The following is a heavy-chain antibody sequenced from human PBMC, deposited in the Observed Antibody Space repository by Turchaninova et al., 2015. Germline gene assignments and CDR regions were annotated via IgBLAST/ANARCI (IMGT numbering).Heavy chain of an antibody. D-gene: IGHD3-10*01. CDR1: GFTFSRYA. CDR3: AKDRYGSGTYYSDY. J-gene: IGHJ4*02. Sequence: EVQLVESGGGLVQPGGSLRLSCVASGFTFSRYAMSWVGLGPGKGRGWVGGSGGGGSTNSATAVKGRFAISRDNSKSTLYLQMNSLRAEDTAVYFCAKDRYGSGTYYSDYWGLGTLVTVSS. V-gene: IGHV3-23*04. CDR2: GSGGGGST.